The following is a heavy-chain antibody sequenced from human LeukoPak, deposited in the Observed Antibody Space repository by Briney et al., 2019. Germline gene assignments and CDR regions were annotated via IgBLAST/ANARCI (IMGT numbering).Heavy chain of an antibody. Sequence: PGGSLRLSCAASGFTFSSYEMNWVRQAPGKGLEWVSYISSSGSTIYYADSVKGRFTIPRDNAKNSLYLQMNSLRAEDTAVYYCARNLVDNLETSGYWGQGTLVTVSS. CDR2: ISSSGSTI. V-gene: IGHV3-48*03. J-gene: IGHJ4*02. CDR1: GFTFSSYE. D-gene: IGHD5-12*01. CDR3: ARNLVDNLETSGY.